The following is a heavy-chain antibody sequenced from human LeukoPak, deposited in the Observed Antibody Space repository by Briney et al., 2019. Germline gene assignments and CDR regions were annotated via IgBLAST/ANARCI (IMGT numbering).Heavy chain of an antibody. Sequence: ASVKVSCKASGFTFTNSAVQWVRQARGQRLGWIGWVVVGSGNTNNAQKFQERVTITRDMSTSTAYMELSSLRSEDTAVYYCAADNLLEGYWGQGTLVTVSS. D-gene: IGHD1-1*01. V-gene: IGHV1-58*01. CDR1: GFTFTNSA. CDR2: VVVGSGNT. CDR3: AADNLLEGY. J-gene: IGHJ4*02.